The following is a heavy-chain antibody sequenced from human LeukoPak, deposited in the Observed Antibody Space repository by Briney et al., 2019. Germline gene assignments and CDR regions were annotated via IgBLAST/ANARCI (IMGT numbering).Heavy chain of an antibody. CDR2: IYHIGST. V-gene: IGHV4-59*01. Sequence: SETLSLTCTVSGGSISPYYWSWIRQPPGKGLEWIGYIYHIGSTNYNPSLKSRVTISLDTSKDQFSLNLTSVTAADTAVYYCARGPATSTTVLDYWGQGTLVTVSS. CDR3: ARGPATSTTVLDY. J-gene: IGHJ4*02. D-gene: IGHD1/OR15-1a*01. CDR1: GGSISPYY.